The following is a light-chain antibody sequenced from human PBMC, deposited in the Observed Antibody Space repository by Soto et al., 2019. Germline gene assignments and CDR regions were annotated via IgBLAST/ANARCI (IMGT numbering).Light chain of an antibody. CDR3: QQFYGYPWT. CDR2: KAS. J-gene: IGKJ1*01. V-gene: IGKV1-5*03. CDR1: QSVDTC. Sequence: DIQMTQSPSTLSASVGDRVTITCRASQSVDTCLAWYQQKPGKAPHLLIYKASSLETGVPSRFSGSGSVAEFTLTISSLQADDFATYYWQQFYGYPWTFGQGTKVEIK.